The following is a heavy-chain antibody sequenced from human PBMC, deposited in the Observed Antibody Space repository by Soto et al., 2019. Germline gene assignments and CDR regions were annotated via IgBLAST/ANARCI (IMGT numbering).Heavy chain of an antibody. J-gene: IGHJ2*01. V-gene: IGHV5-51*01. CDR2: IYPGDSDT. CDR1: GYSFTSYW. D-gene: IGHD6-19*01. CDR3: ATVWYSSDIGRGTGYFDV. Sequence: GESLKISCKGSGYSFTSYWIGWVRQMPGKGLEWMGIIYPGDSDTRYSPSFQGQVTISVDKSISTVYLQWSILKASDSAMYYCATVWYSSDIGRGTGYFDVWGRGTLVTVSS.